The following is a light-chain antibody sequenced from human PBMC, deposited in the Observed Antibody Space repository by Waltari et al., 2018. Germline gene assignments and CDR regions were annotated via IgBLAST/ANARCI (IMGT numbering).Light chain of an antibody. J-gene: IGKJ1*01. CDR1: QSVLYSSNNKNY. CDR3: QQYYSTPPT. CDR2: WAS. V-gene: IGKV4-1*01. Sequence: DIVMTQSPDSLAVCLGQWATMNGKSSQSVLYSSNNKNYFAWYQQKPGQPPKLLIYWASTRESGVPDRFSGSGSGTDFTLTISSLQAEDVAVYYCQQYYSTPPTFGQGTKVEIK.